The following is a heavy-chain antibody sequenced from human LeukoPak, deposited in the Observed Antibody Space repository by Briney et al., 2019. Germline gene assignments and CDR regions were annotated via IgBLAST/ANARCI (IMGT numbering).Heavy chain of an antibody. CDR2: IYPGDSDT. CDR3: ARHGTPSTRAYYYGMDV. CDR1: GYSFTSYW. D-gene: IGHD1-7*01. Sequence: GESLKISCKGSGYSFTSYWIGWGRQMPGKGLGWGGIIYPGDSDTRYSPSFQGQVTISADKSISTAYLQWSSLKASDTAMYYCARHGTPSTRAYYYGMDVWGQGTTVTVSS. J-gene: IGHJ6*02. V-gene: IGHV5-51*01.